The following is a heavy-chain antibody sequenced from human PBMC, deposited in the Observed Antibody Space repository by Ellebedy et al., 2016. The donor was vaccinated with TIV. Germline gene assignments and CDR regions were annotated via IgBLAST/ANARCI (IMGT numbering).Heavy chain of an antibody. CDR1: GFTFSGYA. CDR2: ITSRGGST. V-gene: IGHV3-23*01. Sequence: PGGSLRLSCAPSGFTFSGYAMSWVRQAPGRRQEWVSGITSRGGSTYYADSVKGRFTISRDNSKNTLYLQMNSLGAEDTAGYYCAKDKVFGKAKWEIDVWGQGTTVTVSS. D-gene: IGHD1-26*01. CDR3: AKDKVFGKAKWEIDV. J-gene: IGHJ6*02.